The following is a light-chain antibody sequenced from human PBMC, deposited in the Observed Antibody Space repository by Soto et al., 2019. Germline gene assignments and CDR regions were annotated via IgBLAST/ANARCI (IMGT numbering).Light chain of an antibody. V-gene: IGKV3-20*01. J-gene: IGKJ5*01. CDR3: QQYGSSHRIT. CDR2: GAS. Sequence: EILITQSPATLSVSPGERATLSCRASQSVTSNYLAWYQQKPGQATRLLIYGASSRANGIPDRFSGSGSGTDFTLTLSRLEPEDFAVYYCQQYGSSHRITFGQGTRLEIK. CDR1: QSVTSNY.